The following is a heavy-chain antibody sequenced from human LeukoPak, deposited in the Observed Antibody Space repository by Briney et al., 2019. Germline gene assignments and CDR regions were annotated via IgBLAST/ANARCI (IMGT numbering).Heavy chain of an antibody. V-gene: IGHV3-73*01. J-gene: IGHJ3*02. CDR2: IRSKTNSYAT. CDR1: GFTFSGSA. CDR3: ARARSSYGYGDAFDI. D-gene: IGHD5-18*01. Sequence: GGSLRLSCAASGFTFSGSAMHWVRQASGKGLEWVGRIRSKTNSYATSYAASVKGRFALSRDDSKNTAYLQMNSLRAEDTAVYYCARARSSYGYGDAFDIWGQGTMVTVSS.